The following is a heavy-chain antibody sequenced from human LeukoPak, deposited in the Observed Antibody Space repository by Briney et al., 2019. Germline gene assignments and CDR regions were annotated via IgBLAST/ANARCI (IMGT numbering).Heavy chain of an antibody. V-gene: IGHV3-23*01. CDR1: FTFNXXX. CDR3: AKELGHALPFDY. Sequence: FTFNXXXLSXXRQXPXXXXXXXSAIHKTGDYTYYTDSVKGRFTISRDNSKNMLYLEMNSLRDEDTAIYYCAKELGHALPFDYWGQGTLVTVSS. CDR2: IHKTGDYT. J-gene: IGHJ4*02. D-gene: IGHD2-2*01.